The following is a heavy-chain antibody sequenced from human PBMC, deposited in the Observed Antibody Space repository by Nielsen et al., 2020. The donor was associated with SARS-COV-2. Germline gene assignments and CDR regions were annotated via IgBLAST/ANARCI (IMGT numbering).Heavy chain of an antibody. CDR1: RYSFASYS. D-gene: IGHD3-22*01. Sequence: ASVKVSCKASRYSFASYSMHWVRQAPGQRLEWMGWINAGNGNTRYSQKFQDRVAMTSDTSARTVYLEVSSLRSEDTALYFCATESSGTVGPLDHWGQGTLVTVSP. CDR2: INAGNGNT. V-gene: IGHV1-3*01. CDR3: ATESSGTVGPLDH. J-gene: IGHJ4*02.